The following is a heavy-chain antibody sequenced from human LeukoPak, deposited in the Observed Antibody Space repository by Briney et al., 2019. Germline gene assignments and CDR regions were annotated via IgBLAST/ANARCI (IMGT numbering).Heavy chain of an antibody. D-gene: IGHD3-22*01. J-gene: IGHJ5*02. CDR3: AREGSGYQLNWFDP. CDR2: IIPIFGTA. CDR1: GGTFSSYA. Sequence: SSVKVSCKASGGTFSSYAISWVRQAPGQGLEWMGRIIPIFGTANYAQKFQGRVTITTDESTSTAYMELSSLRSEDTAVYYRAREGSGYQLNWFDPWGQGTLVTVSS. V-gene: IGHV1-69*05.